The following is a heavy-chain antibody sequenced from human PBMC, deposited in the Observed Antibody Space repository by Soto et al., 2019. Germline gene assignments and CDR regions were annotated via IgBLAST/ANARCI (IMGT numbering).Heavy chain of an antibody. CDR1: GFTFSSYG. CDR2: ISYDGRNK. Sequence: QVQLVESGGGVVQPGRSLRLSCAASGFTFSSYGMHWVRQAPGKGLEWVAVISYDGRNKYYADAVKGRFTISRDNSKNTRYLKMSSLRAEDTAVYYCVKDGSSGWPYFNDMDVWGQGTTVTVSS. D-gene: IGHD6-19*01. V-gene: IGHV3-30*18. CDR3: VKDGSSGWPYFNDMDV. J-gene: IGHJ6*02.